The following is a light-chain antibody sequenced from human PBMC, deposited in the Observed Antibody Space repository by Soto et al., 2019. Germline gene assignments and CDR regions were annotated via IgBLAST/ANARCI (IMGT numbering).Light chain of an antibody. CDR2: AAS. V-gene: IGKV3-20*01. J-gene: IGKJ5*01. CDR3: QRFRSSPPMYT. CDR1: QSISSSY. Sequence: EIVLTQSPGTLSLSPGERATLSCRASQSISSSYLAWYQQKPGQAPRLLIYAASSRATGIPDRFSGSGSGTDFTLTISRLEPEDFAVYYCQRFRSSPPMYTFGQGTRLEIK.